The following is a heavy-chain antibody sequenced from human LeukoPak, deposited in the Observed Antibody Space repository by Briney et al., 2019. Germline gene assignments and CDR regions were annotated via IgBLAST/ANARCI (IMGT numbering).Heavy chain of an antibody. CDR1: GFTFSSHW. CDR3: ARERPWDYDILTGYYNTEEGGDAFDI. J-gene: IGHJ3*02. D-gene: IGHD3-9*01. CDR2: INSDGSST. Sequence: GGSLRLSCAASGFTFSSHWMHWVRQAPGKGLVWVSRINSDGSSTSYADSVKGRFTISRDNAKNTLYLQMNSLRAEDTAVYYCARERPWDYDILTGYYNTEEGGDAFDIWGQGTMVTVSS. V-gene: IGHV3-74*01.